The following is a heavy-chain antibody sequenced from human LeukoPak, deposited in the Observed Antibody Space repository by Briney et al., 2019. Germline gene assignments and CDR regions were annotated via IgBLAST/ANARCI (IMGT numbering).Heavy chain of an antibody. V-gene: IGHV4-34*01. D-gene: IGHD3-3*01. J-gene: IGHJ5*02. Sequence: SETLSLTCAVYGGSFSGYYWSWIRQPPGKGLEWIGEINHSGSTNYNPSLKSRVTISVDTSKNQFSLKLSSVTAADTAVYYCARSTHLTIFGVVRPNWFDPWGQGTLVTVSS. CDR2: INHSGST. CDR1: GGSFSGYY. CDR3: ARSTHLTIFGVVRPNWFDP.